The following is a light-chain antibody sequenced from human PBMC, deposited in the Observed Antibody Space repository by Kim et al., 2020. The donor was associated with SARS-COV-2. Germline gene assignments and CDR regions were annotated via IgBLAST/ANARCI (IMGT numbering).Light chain of an antibody. J-gene: IGLJ2*01. CDR2: DVT. Sequence: QSALTQPASLSGSPGESITISCSGSSSDIGGYNYVSWYQQHPGKAPKLMIYDVTKRPSGFSDRFSGSKSANMASLTIFGLQAEDEADYYCSSYTTTSAVVFGGGTQLTVL. CDR1: SSDIGGYNY. CDR3: SSYTTTSAVV. V-gene: IGLV2-14*03.